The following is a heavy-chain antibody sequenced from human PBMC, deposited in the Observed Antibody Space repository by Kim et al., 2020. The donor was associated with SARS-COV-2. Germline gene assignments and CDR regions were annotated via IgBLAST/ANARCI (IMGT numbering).Heavy chain of an antibody. CDR3: ARIGDY. J-gene: IGHJ4*02. Sequence: PGDADTKYSPSFQGQVTISADKSISTAYLQWSSLKASDTAMYYCARIGDYWGQGTLVTVSS. CDR2: PGDADT. D-gene: IGHD2-15*01. V-gene: IGHV5-51*01.